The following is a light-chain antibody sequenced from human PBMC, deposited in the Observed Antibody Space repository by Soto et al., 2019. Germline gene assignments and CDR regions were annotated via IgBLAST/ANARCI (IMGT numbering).Light chain of an antibody. V-gene: IGKV3-20*01. CDR1: QGIGSRY. Sequence: EIVMTQSPGTLSLSPGERATISCRASQGIGSRYLAWYQQKSGQAPSLLIYGASSSATGIPARFSGSGSGTDFTLTISRLEPEDFVVYYCQQFGSSIPHTFGQGTKLEIK. CDR3: QQFGSSIPHT. J-gene: IGKJ2*01. CDR2: GAS.